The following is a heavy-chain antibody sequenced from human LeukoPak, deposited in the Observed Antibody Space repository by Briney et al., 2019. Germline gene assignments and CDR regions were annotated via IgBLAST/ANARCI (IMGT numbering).Heavy chain of an antibody. Sequence: ASVKVSCKASGYTFTGYYMHWVRQAPGQGLEWMGRINPNSGGTNYVQKFQGRVTMTRDTSISTAYMELSRLRSDDMAVYYCARVGELPPYYYYGMDVWGQGTTVTVSS. V-gene: IGHV1-2*06. CDR1: GYTFTGYY. CDR3: ARVGELPPYYYYGMDV. CDR2: INPNSGGT. D-gene: IGHD3-10*01. J-gene: IGHJ6*02.